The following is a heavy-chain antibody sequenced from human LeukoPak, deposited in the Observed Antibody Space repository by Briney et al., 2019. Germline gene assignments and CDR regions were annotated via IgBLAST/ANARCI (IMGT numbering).Heavy chain of an antibody. CDR1: GGSISSYY. CDR3: ARHWSSGWYNDY. Sequence: PSETLSLTCTVSGGSISSYYWGWIRQPPGKGLEWIGFIYYSGSTNYNPSLKSRVTISVDTSKNQFSLKLSSVTAADTAVYYCARHWSSGWYNDYWGQGTLVTVSS. D-gene: IGHD6-19*01. J-gene: IGHJ4*02. CDR2: IYYSGST. V-gene: IGHV4-59*08.